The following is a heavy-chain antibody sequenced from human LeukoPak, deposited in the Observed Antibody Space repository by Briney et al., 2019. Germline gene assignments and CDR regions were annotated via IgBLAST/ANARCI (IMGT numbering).Heavy chain of an antibody. V-gene: IGHV4-4*09. J-gene: IGHJ4*02. CDR1: GGSISSYY. D-gene: IGHD6-6*01. CDR3: ATTARHCSDY. CDR2: IF. Sequence: SETLSLTCTVSGGSISSYYWTWIRQPPGKGLEWIGYIFYNPSLKSRLIISIDTSKNQFSLRLSSVTAADTAVYYCATTARHCSDYWGQGTLVTVSS.